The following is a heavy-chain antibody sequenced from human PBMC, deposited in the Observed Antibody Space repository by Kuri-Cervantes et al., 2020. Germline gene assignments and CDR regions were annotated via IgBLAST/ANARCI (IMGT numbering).Heavy chain of an antibody. Sequence: GESLKISCAASGFTFSSYWMHWVRQAPGKGLVWVSRINSDGSSTSYADSVKGRFTISRDNSKNTLYLQMNSLRVEDTAVYYCAKSRGYFDDWGQGTLVTVSS. V-gene: IGHV3-74*01. CDR1: GFTFSSYW. D-gene: IGHD3-10*01. CDR3: AKSRGYFDD. J-gene: IGHJ4*02. CDR2: INSDGSST.